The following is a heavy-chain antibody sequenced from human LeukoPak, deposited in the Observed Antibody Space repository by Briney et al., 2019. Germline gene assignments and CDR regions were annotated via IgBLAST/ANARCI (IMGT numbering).Heavy chain of an antibody. D-gene: IGHD3-22*01. CDR1: GGSISSYY. Sequence: SETLSLTCTVPGGSISSYYWSWIRQPPGKGLEWIGYIYYSGSTNYNPSLKSRVTISVDTSKNQFSLRLSSVTAADTAVYYCARWYYDSSGYSYFDYWGQGTLVTVSS. J-gene: IGHJ4*02. V-gene: IGHV4-59*08. CDR3: ARWYYDSSGYSYFDY. CDR2: IYYSGST.